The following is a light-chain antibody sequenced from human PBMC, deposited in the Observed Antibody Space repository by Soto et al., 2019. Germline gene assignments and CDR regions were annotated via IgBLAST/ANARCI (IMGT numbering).Light chain of an antibody. V-gene: IGKV1-5*01. CDR3: QHYNSYSLT. J-gene: IGKJ4*01. CDR2: DAS. CDR1: QTISNW. Sequence: DIQMTHSPSTLSASVGDRVTITCRASQTISNWLAWYQQKPGKAPKLLIYDASSLETGVPSRFSGSGSGTEFTLTISSLQPDDFATYYCQHYNSYSLTFGGGTKVGIK.